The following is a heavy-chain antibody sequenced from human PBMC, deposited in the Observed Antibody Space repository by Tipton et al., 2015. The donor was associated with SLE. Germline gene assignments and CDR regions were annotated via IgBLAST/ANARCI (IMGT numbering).Heavy chain of an antibody. J-gene: IGHJ4*02. Sequence: QLVQSGAEVKRPGASVKVSCTSSGHTYSSYGINWVRQAPGQGLEWMGWISPYNGKKDYAQKVQGRLTMTADTSTSTAYMELRSLRSDDTAVYYCALWVATHGPHYFDYWGQGTLVTVSS. CDR3: ALWVATHGPHYFDY. V-gene: IGHV1-18*01. D-gene: IGHD2-21*02. CDR1: GHTYSSYG. CDR2: ISPYNGKK.